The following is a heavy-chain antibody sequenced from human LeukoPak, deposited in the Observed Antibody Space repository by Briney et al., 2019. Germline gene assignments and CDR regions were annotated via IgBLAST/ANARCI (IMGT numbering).Heavy chain of an antibody. J-gene: IGHJ4*02. CDR2: INPSGGST. CDR3: ARVTENDPGDY. D-gene: IGHD1-1*01. Sequence: ASVKVSCKASGYTFTSYYMHWVRQAPGQGLEWMGIINPSGGSTSYAQKFQGRVTMTRDTSTSTVYMELSSLRFEDTAVYYCARVTENDPGDYWGQGTLVTVSS. V-gene: IGHV1-46*01. CDR1: GYTFTSYY.